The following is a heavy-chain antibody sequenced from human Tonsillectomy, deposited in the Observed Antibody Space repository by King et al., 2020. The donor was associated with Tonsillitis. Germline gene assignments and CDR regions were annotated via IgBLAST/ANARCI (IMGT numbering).Heavy chain of an antibody. CDR3: ARDYCSRTSCYPFDP. CDR1: GYTFTSYY. J-gene: IGHJ5*02. V-gene: IGHV1-46*01. Sequence: QLVPSGAEVKKPGASVKVSCKASGYTFTSYYMHWVRQAPGQGLEWMGIINPSGGSTSYAQKFQGRVTMTRDTSTSTVYMELSSLGSEDTAVYYCARDYCSRTSCYPFDPWGQGTLVTVSS. CDR2: INPSGGST. D-gene: IGHD2-2*01.